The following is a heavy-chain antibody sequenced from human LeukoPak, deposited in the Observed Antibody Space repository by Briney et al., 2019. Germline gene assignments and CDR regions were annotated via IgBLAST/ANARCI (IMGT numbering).Heavy chain of an antibody. CDR1: GFTVSSNY. Sequence: GGSLRLSCAASGFTVSSNYMSWVRQAPGKGLEWVSVIYSGGSTYYADSVKGRFTISRDNSKNTLYLQMNSLRAEDPAVYYCATTPPGFYDSSGYYLISYFDYWGQGTLVTVSS. CDR2: IYSGGST. D-gene: IGHD3-22*01. J-gene: IGHJ4*02. V-gene: IGHV3-53*01. CDR3: ATTPPGFYDSSGYYLISYFDY.